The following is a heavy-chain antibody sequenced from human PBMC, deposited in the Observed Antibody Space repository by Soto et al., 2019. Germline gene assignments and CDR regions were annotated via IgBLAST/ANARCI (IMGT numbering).Heavy chain of an antibody. Sequence: GGSLRLSCAVSGFTFSSYGMHWVRQAPGKGLEWVAVVWYDGSNKYYADSVKGRFTISRDNSKNTLYLQMNSLRAEDTAVYFCARDIGGSYFDYWSQGTPVTVSS. V-gene: IGHV3-33*01. CDR1: GFTFSSYG. J-gene: IGHJ4*02. CDR2: VWYDGSNK. D-gene: IGHD1-26*01. CDR3: ARDIGGSYFDY.